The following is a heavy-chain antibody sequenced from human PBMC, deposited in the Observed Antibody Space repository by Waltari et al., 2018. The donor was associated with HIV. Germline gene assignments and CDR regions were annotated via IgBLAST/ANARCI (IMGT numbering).Heavy chain of an antibody. CDR1: DFPFSSYW. Sequence: EVQLVESGGGLVQPGGSLRLSCAASDFPFSSYWMSWVRQAPGQGREWVAKREQHGSEKYYAESVKGRFTISRDNAKNSLFLEMNSLRAEDTAVYYCARDGAAGRYGKVFDYWGQGALVTVSS. V-gene: IGHV3-7*01. CDR2: REQHGSEK. J-gene: IGHJ4*02. D-gene: IGHD6-13*01. CDR3: ARDGAAGRYGKVFDY.